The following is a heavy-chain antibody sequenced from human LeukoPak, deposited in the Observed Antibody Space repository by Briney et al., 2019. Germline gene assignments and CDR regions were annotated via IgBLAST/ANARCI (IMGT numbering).Heavy chain of an antibody. Sequence: GGSLRLSCAAPGFTVSDDYVDWVRQAPGKGLEWVGRIRDKTKSYNTDYAASVKGRFTISRDDSKNSLDLQMNSLKIEDTAVYYCARAHRSGSYFDYWGQGTLVTVSS. J-gene: IGHJ4*02. CDR2: IRDKTKSYNT. V-gene: IGHV3-72*01. CDR3: ARAHRSGSYFDY. CDR1: GFTVSDDY. D-gene: IGHD1-26*01.